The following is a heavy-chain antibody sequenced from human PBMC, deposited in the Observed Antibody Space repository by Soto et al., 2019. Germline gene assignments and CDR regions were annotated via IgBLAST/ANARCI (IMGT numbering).Heavy chain of an antibody. D-gene: IGHD2-15*01. CDR2: VNPSGGST. V-gene: IGHV1-46*01. CDR3: AREENCSGGTCYSEYFHR. CDR1: GYLFTAYS. Sequence: VSVKVSCKASGYLFTAYSMHWVRLAPGQGLEWMGVVNPSGGSTKYAQNFQGRVTMTRDTSTTTIYMELSSLRSDDTAIYYCAREENCSGGTCYSEYFHRWGQGTLVT. J-gene: IGHJ1*01.